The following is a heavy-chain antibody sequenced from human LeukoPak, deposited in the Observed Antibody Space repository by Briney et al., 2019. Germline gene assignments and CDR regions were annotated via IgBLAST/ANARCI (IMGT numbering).Heavy chain of an antibody. CDR3: ARGLMVVRSGAFDI. V-gene: IGHV3-66*01. D-gene: IGHD2-8*01. CDR1: GFTVSSNY. J-gene: IGHJ3*02. Sequence: PGGSLRLSCAASGFTVSSNYMSWVRQAPGKGLEWVSVIYSGGSTYYADSVKGRFTISRDNSKNTLYLQMNSLRAEDTAVYYCARGLMVVRSGAFDIWGQGTMVTVSS. CDR2: IYSGGST.